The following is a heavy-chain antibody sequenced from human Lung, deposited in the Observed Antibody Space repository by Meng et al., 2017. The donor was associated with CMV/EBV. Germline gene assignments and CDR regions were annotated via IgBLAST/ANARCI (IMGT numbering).Heavy chain of an antibody. CDR2: INVDGTST. J-gene: IGHJ4*02. CDR3: GRDWVGNTVDY. V-gene: IGHV3-74*01. D-gene: IGHD1-26*01. CDR1: GFSFTSYW. Sequence: GESLKISCAAAGFSFTSYWMHWVRQVPGKGLVWVSRINVDGTSTNYGDSVKGRFTMSRDNTKNTMYLQMNSLSAEDKAVYYCGRDWVGNTVDYWGQGTLVTVSS.